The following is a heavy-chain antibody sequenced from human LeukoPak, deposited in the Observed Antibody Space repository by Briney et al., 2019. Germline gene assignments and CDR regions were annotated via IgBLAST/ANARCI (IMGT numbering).Heavy chain of an antibody. Sequence: GGSLRLSCAASGFTFEDYGMHWVRQAPGKGLEWVSGISWNSGSIGYADSVKGRFTISRDNAKNSLYLQMNSLRAEDTALYYCAKDSRAYYYYYMDVWGKGTTVTVSS. J-gene: IGHJ6*03. V-gene: IGHV3-9*01. CDR3: AKDSRAYYYYYMDV. CDR2: ISWNSGSI. CDR1: GFTFEDYG. D-gene: IGHD6-6*01.